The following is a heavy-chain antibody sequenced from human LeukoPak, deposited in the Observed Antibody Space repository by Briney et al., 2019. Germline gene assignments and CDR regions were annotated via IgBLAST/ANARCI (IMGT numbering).Heavy chain of an antibody. CDR2: IYPGDSDT. J-gene: IGHJ4*02. Sequence: GESLKICCKGSGYSFTSYWIGWVRQMPGKGLEWMGIIYPGDSDTRYSPSFQGQVTISADKSISTAYLQWSSLKASDTAMYYCARDTAMVTSTSYFDYWGQGTLVTVSS. D-gene: IGHD5-18*01. CDR3: ARDTAMVTSTSYFDY. V-gene: IGHV5-51*01. CDR1: GYSFTSYW.